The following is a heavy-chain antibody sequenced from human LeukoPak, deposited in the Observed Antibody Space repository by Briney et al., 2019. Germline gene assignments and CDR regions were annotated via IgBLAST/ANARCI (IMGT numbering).Heavy chain of an antibody. Sequence: SVKVSRKASGGTFSSYAISWVRQAPGQGLEWMGRIIPILGIANYAQKFQGRVTITADKSTSTAYMKLSSLRSEDTAVYYCASLAGSSSSTSLDYWGQGTLVTVSS. J-gene: IGHJ4*02. CDR2: IIPILGIA. D-gene: IGHD6-13*01. CDR1: GGTFSSYA. V-gene: IGHV1-69*04. CDR3: ASLAGSSSSTSLDY.